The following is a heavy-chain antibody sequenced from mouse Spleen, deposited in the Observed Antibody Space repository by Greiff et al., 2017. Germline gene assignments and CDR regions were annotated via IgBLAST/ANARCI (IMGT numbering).Heavy chain of an antibody. J-gene: IGHJ2*01. CDR3: ASGMITTTGFDY. CDR1: GYTFTTYW. D-gene: IGHD2-4*01. CDR2: IDPNSGGT. V-gene: IGHV1-72*01. Sequence: QVQLQQPGAELVKPGASVKLSCEASGYTFTTYWMHWVKQRPGRGLDWIGRIDPNSGGTKYNEKFKSKATLTVDKPSSTAYMQLSSLTSEDSAVYYCASGMITTTGFDYWGQGTTLTVSS.